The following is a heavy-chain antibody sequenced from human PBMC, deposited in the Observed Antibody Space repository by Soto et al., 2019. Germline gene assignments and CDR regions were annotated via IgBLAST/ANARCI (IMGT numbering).Heavy chain of an antibody. CDR3: ARDLAAAGTVFDS. J-gene: IGHJ4*02. CDR1: GYTFTNNY. V-gene: IGHV1-18*01. D-gene: IGHD6-13*01. CDR2: ISPYHGDT. Sequence: QVLLVQSGPEVQRPGASVKVSCKTSGYTFTNNYINWVRQAPGQGLEWMGWISPYHGDTNFAQTFQGRVTLTTDRHTSTAYMPLWGLRSDDTAVYYCARDLAAAGTVFDSWGQGTLGTVSS.